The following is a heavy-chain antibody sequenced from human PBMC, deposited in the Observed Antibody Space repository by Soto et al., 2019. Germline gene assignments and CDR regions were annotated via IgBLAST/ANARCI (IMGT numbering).Heavy chain of an antibody. V-gene: IGHV4-38-2*01. CDR3: ARLYCSSVSCYNDY. CDR2: IYQSGKT. D-gene: IGHD2-2*01. J-gene: IGHJ4*02. Sequence: PSETLSLTCGVSGFPVSYGYYWGWIRQPPGKGLEWLGSIYQSGKTYYNPSLKSRLTLSMDTSKNEFSVRLRSVTAADTAVYFCARLYCSSVSCYNDYWGPGVQVPVSS. CDR1: GFPVSYGYY.